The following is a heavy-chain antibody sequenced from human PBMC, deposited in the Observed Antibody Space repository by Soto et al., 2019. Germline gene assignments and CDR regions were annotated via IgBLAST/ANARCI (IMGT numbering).Heavy chain of an antibody. CDR1: GGTFSSYA. CDR3: ARVVMTTVPASYYYGMDV. CDR2: IIPFIGTA. V-gene: IGHV1-69*18. D-gene: IGHD4-4*01. Sequence: QVQLVQSGAEVKPGSSVTVSCKASGGTFSSYAISWVRQAPGQGLERMGRIIPFIGTANYAQKFQGRVTITADESTSTAYMELTSLRSEDTAVYYCARVVMTTVPASYYYGMDVWGQGTTVTVSS. J-gene: IGHJ6*02.